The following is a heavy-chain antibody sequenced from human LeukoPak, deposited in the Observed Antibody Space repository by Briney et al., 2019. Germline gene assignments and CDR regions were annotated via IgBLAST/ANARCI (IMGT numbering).Heavy chain of an antibody. D-gene: IGHD7-27*01. V-gene: IGHV3-9*01. J-gene: IGHJ4*02. CDR3: AKGTGTYQGPFDY. CDR2: ISGNGDTT. Sequence: PGGSLRLSCAASGFSFDDYAMHWVRQVPGKGLQWVSGISGNGDTTGYADSVKGRFIISRDNAKNSLYLQMNSLRTEDKALYYCAKGTGTYQGPFDYWGQGTLVTVS. CDR1: GFSFDDYA.